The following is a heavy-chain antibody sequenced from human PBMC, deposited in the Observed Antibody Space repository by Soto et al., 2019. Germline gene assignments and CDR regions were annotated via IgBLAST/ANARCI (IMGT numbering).Heavy chain of an antibody. J-gene: IGHJ6*02. D-gene: IGHD1-1*01. Sequence: GGSLRLSCAASNFTFSIYTMNWVRQAPGKGLEWVSSIVSVGDQICYADSVKGRFTISRDSANHSLYLQMNSLRAEDTAVYYCHLWAWTVTTNYHYGADAWGQGTTVTVSS. CDR3: HLWAWTVTTNYHYGADA. CDR2: IVSVGDQI. V-gene: IGHV3-21*01. CDR1: NFTFSIYT.